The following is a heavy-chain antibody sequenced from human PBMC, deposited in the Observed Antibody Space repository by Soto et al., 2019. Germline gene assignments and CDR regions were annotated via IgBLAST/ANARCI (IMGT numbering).Heavy chain of an antibody. J-gene: IGHJ5*02. CDR2: TYFRSKWYN. Sequence: QTLSLTCAISGDSVSSNTASWNWIRQSPSRGLEWLGRTYFRSKWYNDYAVSVKSRIIINPDTSNNQLSLQLNSVTPEDTAVYFCAKGDNLGPKTGYAFDPWGQGIMVTVSS. CDR1: GDSVSSNTAS. D-gene: IGHD5-12*01. V-gene: IGHV6-1*01. CDR3: AKGDNLGPKTGYAFDP.